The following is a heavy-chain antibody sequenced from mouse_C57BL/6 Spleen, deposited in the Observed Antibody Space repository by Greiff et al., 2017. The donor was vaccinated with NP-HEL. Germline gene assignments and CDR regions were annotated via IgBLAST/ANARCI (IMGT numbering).Heavy chain of an antibody. CDR1: GFTFSSYA. CDR2: ISSGGDYI. CDR3: TRDLDGYYFFTFAY. D-gene: IGHD2-3*01. J-gene: IGHJ3*01. V-gene: IGHV5-9-1*02. Sequence: EVQLVESGEGLVKPGGSLKLSCAASGFTFSSYAMSWVRQTPEKRLEWVAYISSGGDYIYYADTVKGRFTISRDNARNTLYLQMSSLKSEDTAMYYCTRDLDGYYFFTFAYWGQGTLVTVSA.